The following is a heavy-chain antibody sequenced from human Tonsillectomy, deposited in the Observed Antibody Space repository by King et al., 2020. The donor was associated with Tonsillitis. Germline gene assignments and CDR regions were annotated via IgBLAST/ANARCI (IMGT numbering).Heavy chain of an antibody. J-gene: IGHJ6*02. V-gene: IGHV1-2*02. Sequence: VQLVESGAAVKKPGASVKVSCQASGYTFTGYYIHWVRQAPGQGLEWMGWINTNSGGTNYAQKFQGRVPMTRDKSINTAYMELSSLTSDHTALYYCAREAFADYSYCGMDVWGQGTTVTVSS. D-gene: IGHD3-16*01. CDR2: INTNSGGT. CDR3: AREAFADYSYCGMDV. CDR1: GYTFTGYY.